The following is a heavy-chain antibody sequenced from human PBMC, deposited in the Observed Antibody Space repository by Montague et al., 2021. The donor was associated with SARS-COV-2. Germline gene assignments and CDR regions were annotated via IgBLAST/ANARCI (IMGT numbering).Heavy chain of an antibody. V-gene: IGHV3-23*01. CDR1: GFSFSGYA. D-gene: IGHD3-16*01. Sequence: SLRLSCAASGFSFSGYALSWVRQAPGKGLEWVSGISGGGASTYYADSVKGRFTISRDNSKNTLYLQMNSLRAEDTAVYYCAKESAFMRCIWQMDDWGQGTTVTVSS. CDR3: AKESAFMRCIWQMDD. J-gene: IGHJ6*02. CDR2: ISGGGAST.